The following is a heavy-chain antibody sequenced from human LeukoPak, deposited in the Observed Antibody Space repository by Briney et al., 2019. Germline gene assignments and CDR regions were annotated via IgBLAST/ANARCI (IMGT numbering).Heavy chain of an antibody. Sequence: SETLSLTCTVSGGSISSYYWSWIRQPPGKGLEWIGYIYYSGSTSYNPSLKSRVTISVDTSKNQFSLKLSSVTAADTAVYYCARAGYCSSTSCYRGVGDYFDYWGQGTLVTVSS. CDR2: IYYSGST. CDR3: ARAGYCSSTSCYRGVGDYFDY. CDR1: GGSISSYY. D-gene: IGHD2-2*02. J-gene: IGHJ4*02. V-gene: IGHV4-59*01.